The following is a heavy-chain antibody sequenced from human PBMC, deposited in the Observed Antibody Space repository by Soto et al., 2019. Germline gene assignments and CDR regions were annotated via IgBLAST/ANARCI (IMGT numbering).Heavy chain of an antibody. D-gene: IGHD3-9*01. Sequence: QVQLVQSGAEVKKPGASVKVSCKASGYTFTSYGISWVRQAPGQGLEWMGWISAYNGNTNYAQKLQGRVTVTTDTSTSTAYMELRSLRSDDTAVYYCATFNYDILTGYTYYFDCWGQGTLVTVSS. CDR2: ISAYNGNT. CDR3: ATFNYDILTGYTYYFDC. V-gene: IGHV1-18*01. J-gene: IGHJ4*02. CDR1: GYTFTSYG.